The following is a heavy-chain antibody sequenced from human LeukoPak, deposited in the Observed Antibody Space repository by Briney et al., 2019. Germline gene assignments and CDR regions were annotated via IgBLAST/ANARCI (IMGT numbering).Heavy chain of an antibody. V-gene: IGHV3-33*01. J-gene: IGHJ4*02. CDR1: GFTFSSYG. CDR2: IWYDGSNK. CDR3: ARTCGGDCYSGFDY. Sequence: GGSLRLSCAASGFTFSSYGMHWVRQAPGKGLEWVAVIWYDGSNKYYADSVKGRFTISRDNSKNTLYLQMNSLRAEDTAVYYCARTCGGDCYSGFDYWGQGTLVTVSS. D-gene: IGHD2-21*02.